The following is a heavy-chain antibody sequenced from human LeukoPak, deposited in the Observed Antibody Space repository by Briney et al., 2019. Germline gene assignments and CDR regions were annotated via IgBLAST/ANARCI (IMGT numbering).Heavy chain of an antibody. Sequence: SLSLSCTVSGFTFDDYAMHWVRHTPGKGLEWVAGITWNRDNIGYGDSVKGRFTISRDNAKNTLYLQMNRLTVEDTAVYYCGRGMRDYYGLDYWGQGILVTVSS. D-gene: IGHD3-10*01. CDR1: GFTFDDYA. CDR2: ITWNRDNI. J-gene: IGHJ4*02. V-gene: IGHV3-9*01. CDR3: GRGMRDYYGLDY.